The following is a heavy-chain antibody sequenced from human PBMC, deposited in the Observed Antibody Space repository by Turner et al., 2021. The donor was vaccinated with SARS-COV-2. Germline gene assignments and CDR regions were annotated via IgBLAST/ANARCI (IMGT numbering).Heavy chain of an antibody. CDR1: GYTLIELS. D-gene: IGHD3-22*01. J-gene: IGHJ6*02. Sequence: QVQLVQSGAEVKKPGASVTVTCKVSGYTLIELSMHWVRQAPGKGLEWMGGFDPEDGETIYEQKFQGRVTMTEDTSTDTAYMELSSLRSEDTAVYYCATAPANYYDSSGSKGFYYYYYGMDVWGQGTTVTVSS. CDR2: FDPEDGET. V-gene: IGHV1-24*01. CDR3: ATAPANYYDSSGSKGFYYYYYGMDV.